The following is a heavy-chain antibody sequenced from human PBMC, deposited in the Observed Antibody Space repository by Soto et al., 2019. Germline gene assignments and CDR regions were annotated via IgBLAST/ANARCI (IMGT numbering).Heavy chain of an antibody. Sequence: ASVKVSCKASGSTFTSYGSSWVRQAHGQGLEWMGWISAYNGNTNYAQKLQGRVTMTTDTSTSTAYMELRSLRSDDTAVYYCARVDSYYDFWSGYYKTPHYYMDVWGKGTTVTVSS. J-gene: IGHJ6*03. CDR1: GSTFTSYG. CDR2: ISAYNGNT. V-gene: IGHV1-18*01. CDR3: ARVDSYYDFWSGYYKTPHYYMDV. D-gene: IGHD3-3*01.